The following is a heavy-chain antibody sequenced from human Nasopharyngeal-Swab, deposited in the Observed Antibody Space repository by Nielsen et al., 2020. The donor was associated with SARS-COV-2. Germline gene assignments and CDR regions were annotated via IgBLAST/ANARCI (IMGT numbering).Heavy chain of an antibody. CDR2: IYSGGST. V-gene: IGHV3-66*02. CDR1: GFTVSSNY. CDR3: ARDLVVVPAAPGATDY. D-gene: IGHD2-2*01. Sequence: GESLKISCAASGFTVSSNYMSWVHQAPGKGLEWASVIYSGGSTYYADSVKGRFTISRDNSKNTLYLQMNSLRAEDTAVYYCARDLVVVPAAPGATDYWGQGTLVTVSS. J-gene: IGHJ4*02.